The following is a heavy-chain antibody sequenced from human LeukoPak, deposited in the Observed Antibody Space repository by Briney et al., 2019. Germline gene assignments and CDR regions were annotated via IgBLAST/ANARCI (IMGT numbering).Heavy chain of an antibody. J-gene: IGHJ4*02. V-gene: IGHV4-4*07. CDR3: AGDGYRTTWYYY. CDR2: IYTNGRT. CDR1: GGFISSYY. Sequence: SETLSLTCTVSGGFISSYYWSWIRQPAGKGLEWIGHIYTNGRTDYNPSLKSRVTISVDKAKNQFSLKLTSVTTADTAVYYCAGDGYRTTWYYYWGQGTPVTVSS. D-gene: IGHD6-13*01.